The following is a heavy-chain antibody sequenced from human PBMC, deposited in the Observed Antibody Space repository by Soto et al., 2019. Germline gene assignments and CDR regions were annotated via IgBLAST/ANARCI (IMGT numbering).Heavy chain of an antibody. CDR2: IYCSGST. D-gene: IGHD2-2*01. Sequence: SETLSLTCTVSGGSISSYYCSWIRQPPGKGLEWIGYIYCSGSTNYNPSLKSRVTISVDTSKNQFSLKLSSVTAADTAVYYCARDEVPAANWCDTWGQGTLVTVSS. J-gene: IGHJ5*02. CDR1: GGSISSYY. CDR3: ARDEVPAANWCDT. V-gene: IGHV4-59*01.